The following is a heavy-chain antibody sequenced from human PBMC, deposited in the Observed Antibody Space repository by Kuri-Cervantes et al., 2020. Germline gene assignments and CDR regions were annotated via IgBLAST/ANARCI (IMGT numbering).Heavy chain of an antibody. CDR3: ARDLYGSGTETH. CDR2: ISYDGSNK. V-gene: IGHV3-30-3*01. J-gene: IGHJ4*02. Sequence: GGSLRLSCAASGFTFSSYAMRWVRQAPGKGLEWVAVISYDGSNKYYADSVKGRFTISRDNSRNTLYLQMNSLRAEDTAVYYCARDLYGSGTETHWGQGTLVTVSS. CDR1: GFTFSSYA. D-gene: IGHD3-10*01.